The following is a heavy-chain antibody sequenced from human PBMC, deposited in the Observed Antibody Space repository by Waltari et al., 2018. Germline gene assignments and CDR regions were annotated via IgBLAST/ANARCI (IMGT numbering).Heavy chain of an antibody. J-gene: IGHJ4*02. V-gene: IGHV3-20*04. CDR3: AREKLMGEYIDY. CDR1: GFKLADNG. D-gene: IGHD2-15*01. CDR2: INWNGGST. Sequence: EVQLVESGGGVRRPGGALRLSCAASGFKLADNGMRWVRQAPGKGLEWVSSINWNGGSTCYADSGRGRFTISRDNAKNSLYLQMNSLRADDTALYYCAREKLMGEYIDYWGQGTLVTVSS.